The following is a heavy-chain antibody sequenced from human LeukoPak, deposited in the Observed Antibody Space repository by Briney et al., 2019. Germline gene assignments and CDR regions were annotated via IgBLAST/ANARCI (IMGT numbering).Heavy chain of an antibody. CDR2: TYYRSKWYN. CDR3: ARDWALDSGYVPLYGMDV. J-gene: IGHJ6*02. V-gene: IGHV6-1*01. CDR1: GDTVSSNNTA. D-gene: IGHD5-12*01. Sequence: SQTLSLTCAISGDTVSSNNTAWNWIRQSPSRGLEWLGRTYYRSKWYNDYAVSVKSRITINPDTSKNQFSLQLNSVTPEDTAVYYCARDWALDSGYVPLYGMDVWGQGTTVTVSS.